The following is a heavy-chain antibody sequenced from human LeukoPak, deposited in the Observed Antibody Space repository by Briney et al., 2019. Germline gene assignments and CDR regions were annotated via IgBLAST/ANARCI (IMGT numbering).Heavy chain of an antibody. CDR2: ISGSGGST. J-gene: IGHJ3*02. V-gene: IGHV3-23*01. CDR1: GFTFSSYA. Sequence: GGSLRLSCAASGFTFSSYAMSWVRQAPGKGLEWVSAISGSGGSTYYADSVKGRFTISRDNSKNTLYLQMNSLRAEDTAVYYCAKDAGYDFWSGWGAFDIWGQGTMVTVSS. D-gene: IGHD3-3*01. CDR3: AKDAGYDFWSGWGAFDI.